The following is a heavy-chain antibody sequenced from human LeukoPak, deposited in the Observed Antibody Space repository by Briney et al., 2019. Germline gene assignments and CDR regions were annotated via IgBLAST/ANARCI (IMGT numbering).Heavy chain of an antibody. D-gene: IGHD3-22*01. CDR1: GFTFDDYA. CDR2: ISWNSGSI. J-gene: IGHJ4*02. V-gene: IGHV3-9*03. Sequence: GGSLRLSCAASGFTFDDYAMHWVRQAPGKGLEWVSGISWNSGSIGCADSVKGRFTISRDNAKNSLYLQVNSLRAEDMALYYCAKGYDSSGTYYFDYWGQGTLVIVSS. CDR3: AKGYDSSGTYYFDY.